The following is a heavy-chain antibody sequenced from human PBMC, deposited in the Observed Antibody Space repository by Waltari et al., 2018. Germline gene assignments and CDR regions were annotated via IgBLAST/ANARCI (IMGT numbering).Heavy chain of an antibody. V-gene: IGHV1-24*01. CDR3: ATGLITISGVTNDF. J-gene: IGHJ4*02. CDR2: FDPGDGDR. Sequence: QVQLIQSGAEVKKPGASLRVSCKVSGHTLTELSMHWVRQAPGKGLEWIEVFDPGDGDRLDARAFQGRITMTEDTPADTAYLELSSLRSNDTAIYFCATGLITISGVTNDFWGQGTLVTVSS. D-gene: IGHD3-3*01. CDR1: GHTLTELS.